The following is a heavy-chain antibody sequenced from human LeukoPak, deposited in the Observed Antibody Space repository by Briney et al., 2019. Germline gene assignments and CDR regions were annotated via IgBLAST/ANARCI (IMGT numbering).Heavy chain of an antibody. CDR2: IYTSGST. V-gene: IGHV4-4*07. D-gene: IGHD2-2*01. J-gene: IGHJ4*02. Sequence: SETLSLTCTVSGDSINGFYWSWIRQAAGKGLEWIGHIYTSGSTNYNPSLRSRVTMSVDMSKSQFSLKLRSVTAADTAVYYCARDVVAARGSFDYWGQGTLVTVSS. CDR1: GDSINGFY. CDR3: ARDVVAARGSFDY.